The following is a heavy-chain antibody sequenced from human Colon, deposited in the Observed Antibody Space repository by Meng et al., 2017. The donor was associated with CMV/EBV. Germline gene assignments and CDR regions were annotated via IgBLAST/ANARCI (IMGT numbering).Heavy chain of an antibody. CDR1: GFTFSTYA. V-gene: IGHV3-23*01. D-gene: IGHD6-19*01. CDR2: ISAGGTNT. J-gene: IGHJ5*02. Sequence: GESLKISCVASGFTFSTYAMSWVRQAPGKGLEWVSTISAGGTNTKYAGSVKGRFTISRDSSKNTAYLEMNSRRAEDTAIYYCAKGRSRQDPEYSSGWYLPWFDPWGQGTLVTVSS. CDR3: AKGRSRQDPEYSSGWYLPWFDP.